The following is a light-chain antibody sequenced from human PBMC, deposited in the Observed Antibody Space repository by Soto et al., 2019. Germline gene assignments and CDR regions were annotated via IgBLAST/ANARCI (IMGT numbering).Light chain of an antibody. J-gene: IGKJ1*01. CDR3: QQCAYSPRT. CDR2: DAS. Sequence: EIVLTQSPDSLSLSPGERATLSCRASQNIDNNYLVWYQQRPGLAPRLLIYDASVRATGIPDRFSGSGSGTDFTLSISRLEREDFAVYYCQQCAYSPRTFGQGTKVEVK. V-gene: IGKV3-20*01. CDR1: QNIDNNY.